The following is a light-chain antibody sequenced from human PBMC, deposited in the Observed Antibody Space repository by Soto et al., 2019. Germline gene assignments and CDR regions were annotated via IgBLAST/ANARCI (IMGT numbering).Light chain of an antibody. CDR2: EVS. Sequence: QSALTQPASVSGSPGQSITISCTGTSSDVGAYNYVSWYQQYPGQAPKLMIYEVSNRPSGVSNRFSGSKYGNTAYLTISGLQAEDEADYYCSSYTSSSTRVFGTGTKVTVL. V-gene: IGLV2-14*01. CDR1: SSDVGAYNY. CDR3: SSYTSSSTRV. J-gene: IGLJ1*01.